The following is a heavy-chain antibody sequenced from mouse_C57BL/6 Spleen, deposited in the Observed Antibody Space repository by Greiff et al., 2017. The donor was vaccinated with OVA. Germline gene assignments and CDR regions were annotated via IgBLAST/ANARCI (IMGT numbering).Heavy chain of an antibody. CDR1: GYAFSSSW. Sequence: QVQLKQSGPELVKPGASVKISCKASGYAFSSSWMNWVKQRPGKGLEWIGRIYPGDGDTNYNGKFKGKATLTADKSSSTAYMQLSSLTSEDSAVYFCKVVYGSSSAWFAYWGQGTLVTVSA. V-gene: IGHV1-82*01. CDR3: KVVYGSSSAWFAY. CDR2: IYPGDGDT. J-gene: IGHJ3*01. D-gene: IGHD1-1*01.